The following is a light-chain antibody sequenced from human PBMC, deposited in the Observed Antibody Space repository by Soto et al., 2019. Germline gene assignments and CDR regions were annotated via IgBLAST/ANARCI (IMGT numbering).Light chain of an antibody. Sequence: EVVLTQSPGTLSLSPGERAALSCRASQSVSSYLAWYQQKPGQAPRLLIYGASSRATGIPDRFSGSGSGTDFTLTISRLEPEDFAVYYCQQYGSSQWTFGQGTKVDIK. J-gene: IGKJ1*01. CDR3: QQYGSSQWT. CDR1: QSVSSY. V-gene: IGKV3-20*01. CDR2: GAS.